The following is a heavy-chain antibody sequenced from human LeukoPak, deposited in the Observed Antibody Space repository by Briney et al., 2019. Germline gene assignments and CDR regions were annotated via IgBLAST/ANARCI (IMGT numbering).Heavy chain of an antibody. Sequence: GGSLRLSCAASGFTFSSYAMSWVRQAPGKGLEWVSTISNSGVSTFYADPVKGRFTISRDNSKNTLYLHMNSLSAEDTAVYYCAKDSFSTRWGQGTLVTVSS. CDR1: GFTFSSYA. D-gene: IGHD2-2*01. CDR3: AKDSFSTR. CDR2: ISNSGVST. J-gene: IGHJ4*02. V-gene: IGHV3-23*01.